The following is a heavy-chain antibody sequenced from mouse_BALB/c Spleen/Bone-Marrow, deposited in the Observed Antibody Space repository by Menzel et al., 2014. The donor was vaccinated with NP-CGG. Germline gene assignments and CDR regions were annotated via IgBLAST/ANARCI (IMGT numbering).Heavy chain of an antibody. J-gene: IGHJ2*01. CDR3: ARTYFDY. CDR2: ISPSNGRT. V-gene: IGHV1S81*02. CDR1: GYTFTSYW. Sequence: VKLQESGAELVKPGASVKLSCKASGYTFTSYWMHWVKQRPGQGLEWIGEISPSNGRTNYNEKFKSKATLTVDKSSSTAYMQLSSLTSEDSAVYYCARTYFDYWGQGTTLTVSS.